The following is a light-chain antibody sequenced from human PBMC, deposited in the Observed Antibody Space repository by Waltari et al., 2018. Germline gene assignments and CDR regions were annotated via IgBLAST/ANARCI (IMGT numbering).Light chain of an antibody. Sequence: QSALTQPASVSGSPGQSITISCTRTTTHVGGYHYPSWSPQHPGNAPKLIIYEVSNRPSGVSNRFSGSKSSNTASLTISGLQAEDEADYYCSSYTSSSTLGHVVFGGGTKLTVL. V-gene: IGLV2-14*01. CDR1: TTHVGGYHY. J-gene: IGLJ2*01. CDR2: EVS. CDR3: SSYTSSSTLGHVV.